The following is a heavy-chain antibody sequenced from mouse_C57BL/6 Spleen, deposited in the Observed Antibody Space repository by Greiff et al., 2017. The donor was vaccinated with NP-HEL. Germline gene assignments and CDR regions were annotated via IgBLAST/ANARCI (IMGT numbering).Heavy chain of an antibody. CDR1: GYTFTDYY. D-gene: IGHD2-4*01. Sequence: EVQLQQSGPELVKPGASVKISCKASGYTFTDYYMNWVKQSHGKSLEWIGDINPNNGGTSYNQKFKGKATLTVDKSSSTSYMELRSLTSEDSAVYYCARGNYVRDYFDYWGQGTTLTVSS. CDR3: ARGNYVRDYFDY. V-gene: IGHV1-26*01. CDR2: INPNNGGT. J-gene: IGHJ2*01.